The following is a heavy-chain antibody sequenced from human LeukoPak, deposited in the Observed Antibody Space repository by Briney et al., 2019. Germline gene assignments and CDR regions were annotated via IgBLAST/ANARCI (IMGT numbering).Heavy chain of an antibody. Sequence: PGGSLRLSCAASGFTFTDYHMSWIHQAPGKGLEWVSHISSSGSTTYYADSVKGRFTISRDNAKNSLYLQTNSLRAEDTAVYYCVRDDYGSGTYYYWGQGTLVTVSS. J-gene: IGHJ4*02. V-gene: IGHV3-11*01. CDR3: VRDDYGSGTYYY. D-gene: IGHD3-10*01. CDR1: GFTFTDYH. CDR2: ISSSGSTT.